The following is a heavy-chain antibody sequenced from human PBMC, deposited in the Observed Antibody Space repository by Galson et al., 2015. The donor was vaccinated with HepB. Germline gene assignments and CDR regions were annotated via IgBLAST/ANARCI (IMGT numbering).Heavy chain of an antibody. CDR3: ARGYDYVDN. Sequence: QSGAEVKKVGDSLQISCQASGYTFTDFWVAWVRQTPGKGLEWMGIIHPKDSNTKYSPSFQGQVIISVDKSTSITYLQWNSLKASDSAIYYCARGYDYVDNWGQGTLVTLSS. J-gene: IGHJ4*02. D-gene: IGHD4/OR15-4a*01. CDR2: IHPKDSNT. CDR1: GYTFTDFW. V-gene: IGHV5-51*03.